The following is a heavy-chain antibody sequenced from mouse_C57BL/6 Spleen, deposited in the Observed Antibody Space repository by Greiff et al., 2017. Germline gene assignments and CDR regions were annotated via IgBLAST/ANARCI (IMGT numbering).Heavy chain of an antibody. CDR2: IWSDGST. V-gene: IGHV2-6-1*01. D-gene: IGHD1-1*01. CDR3: ARHKDYYGSSYDYAMDY. Sequence: VKLMESGPGLVAPSQSLSITCTVSGFSLPSYGVHWVRQPPGKGLEWLVVIWSDGSTTYNSAHKSRLSISKDNSKSQVFLKMNSLQTDDTAMYYCARHKDYYGSSYDYAMDYWGQGTSVTVSS. J-gene: IGHJ4*01. CDR1: GFSLPSYG.